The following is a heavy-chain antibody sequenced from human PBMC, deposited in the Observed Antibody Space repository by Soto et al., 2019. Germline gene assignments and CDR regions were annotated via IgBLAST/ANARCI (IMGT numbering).Heavy chain of an antibody. Sequence: SETLSLTCAVYGGSFSGYYGSWIRQPPGKGLEWIGEINHSGSTNYNPSLKSRVTISVDTSKNQFSLKLSSVTAADTAVYYCARRKDAYGDYGPYFDYWGQGTLVTVSS. CDR3: ARRKDAYGDYGPYFDY. CDR1: GGSFSGYY. J-gene: IGHJ4*02. V-gene: IGHV4-34*01. D-gene: IGHD4-17*01. CDR2: INHSGST.